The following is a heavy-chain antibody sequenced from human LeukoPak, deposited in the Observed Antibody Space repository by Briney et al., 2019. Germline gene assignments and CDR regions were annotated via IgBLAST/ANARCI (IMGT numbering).Heavy chain of an antibody. J-gene: IGHJ4*02. D-gene: IGHD3-16*01. Sequence: GGSLRLSCAASGFSVGSTYMSWVRQAPGKGLEWVSSIRGSGGSTYFADSVKGRFTISRDNSKNTLYLQMNSLRAEDTAVYYCAKDFRRGGPFDYWGQGTLVTVSS. CDR3: AKDFRRGGPFDY. CDR1: GFSVGSTY. V-gene: IGHV3-23*01. CDR2: IRGSGGST.